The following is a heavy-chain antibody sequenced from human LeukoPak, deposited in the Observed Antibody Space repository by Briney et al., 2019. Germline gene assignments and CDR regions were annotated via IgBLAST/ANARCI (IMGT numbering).Heavy chain of an antibody. J-gene: IGHJ3*02. CDR3: ARLNIVVPSAAKDAFDI. V-gene: IGHV1-18*01. Sequence: GASMKVSCKASGYTFTNYGFTWVRQAPGHGLEWMGRISPYNGDTDYAQKFGARVTMTTDTSTSTAYLEMRNLRSDDTAIYYCARLNIVVPSAAKDAFDIWGQGTMVTVSS. D-gene: IGHD2-15*01. CDR2: ISPYNGDT. CDR1: GYTFTNYG.